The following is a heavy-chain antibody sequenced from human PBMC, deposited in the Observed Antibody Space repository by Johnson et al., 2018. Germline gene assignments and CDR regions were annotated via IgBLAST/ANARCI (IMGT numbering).Heavy chain of an antibody. CDR3: AKGQTYGDYYYYMDV. Sequence: VQLVQSGGGLVQPGGSLRLSCAASGFTFSSYAMTWVRQAPGRGLEWVSAISGSGGSTYYADSVKGRFTISRDNSKNTLYLQMNSLRAGETAVYYCAKGQTYGDYYYYMDVWGKGTTVTVS. V-gene: IGHV3-23*04. CDR1: GFTFSSYA. CDR2: ISGSGGST. D-gene: IGHD4-17*01. J-gene: IGHJ6*03.